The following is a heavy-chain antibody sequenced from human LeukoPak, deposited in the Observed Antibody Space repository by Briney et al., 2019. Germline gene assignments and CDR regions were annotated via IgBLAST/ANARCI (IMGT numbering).Heavy chain of an antibody. D-gene: IGHD6-19*01. CDR3: ASTPRSGSNHGWFDP. CDR2: INPNSGGT. Sequence: GASVKVSCKASGYTFTGYYMHWVRQAPGQGLEWMGWINPNSGGTNYAQKFQGWVTMTRDTSISTAYMELSSLRSEDTAVYYCASTPRSGSNHGWFDPWGQGTLVTVSS. V-gene: IGHV1-2*04. CDR1: GYTFTGYY. J-gene: IGHJ5*02.